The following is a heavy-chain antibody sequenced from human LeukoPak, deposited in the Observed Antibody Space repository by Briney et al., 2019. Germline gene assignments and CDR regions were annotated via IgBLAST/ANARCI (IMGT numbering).Heavy chain of an antibody. CDR1: GFSFSSYA. CDR2: LSGYGTST. CDR3: VKGRSKGASRSSDGLLWDF. J-gene: IGHJ4*02. Sequence: GGSQRLSCAASGFSFSSYAMSWVRQAPGKGLEWPSSLSGYGTSTYYGDSVKGRFTISRDNSNNTLYLHMNSLRVEDTAIYYCVKGRSKGASRSSDGLLWDFWGKGALVTVSS. D-gene: IGHD2-2*01. V-gene: IGHV3-23*01.